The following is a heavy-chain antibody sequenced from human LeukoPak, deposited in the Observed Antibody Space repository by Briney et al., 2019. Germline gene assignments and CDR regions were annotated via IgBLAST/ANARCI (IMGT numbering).Heavy chain of an antibody. CDR1: GFTFSSSG. J-gene: IGHJ6*02. D-gene: IGHD2-2*01. V-gene: IGHV3-30*02. CDR3: ANEYQLLGVVGHYYGMDV. CDR2: MGHEGSNK. Sequence: GGSLRLSCAASGFTFSSSGMHWVRQAPGKGLAWVAFMGHEGSNKYYGDSVKGRFTISRDTSKNTLYLQMNSLRAEDTAVYYCANEYQLLGVVGHYYGMDVWGQGTTVTVSS.